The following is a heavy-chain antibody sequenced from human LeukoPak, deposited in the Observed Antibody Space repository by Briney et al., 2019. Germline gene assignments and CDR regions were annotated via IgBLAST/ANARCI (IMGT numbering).Heavy chain of an antibody. J-gene: IGHJ6*02. CDR1: GFTFSSYW. CDR2: FNSEGKST. CDR3: ATDVLLVGAVYYYYGMDV. V-gene: IGHV3-74*01. D-gene: IGHD2-15*01. Sequence: GGSLRLSCAASGFTFSSYWMHWVRHAPGRGLLWVSRFNSEGKSTTYVDSVKGRFTISRDNAKHTVHLQMNSLRAEDTPVYYCATDVLLVGAVYYYYGMDVWGQGTTVTVSS.